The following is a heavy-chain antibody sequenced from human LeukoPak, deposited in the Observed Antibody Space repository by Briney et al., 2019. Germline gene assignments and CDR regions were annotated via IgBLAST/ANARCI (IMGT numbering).Heavy chain of an antibody. J-gene: IGHJ4*02. CDR3: ARKSGDPFDY. Sequence: GGSLGLSCAASGFPFRPYWMSWVRQAPGKGLEWVANINEDGGEKYYADSVKGRFTISRDNARNSLYVQMNNLRAEDTAVYYCARKSGDPFDYWGQGTLVAVSS. CDR2: INEDGGEK. D-gene: IGHD4-17*01. CDR1: GFPFRPYW. V-gene: IGHV3-7*01.